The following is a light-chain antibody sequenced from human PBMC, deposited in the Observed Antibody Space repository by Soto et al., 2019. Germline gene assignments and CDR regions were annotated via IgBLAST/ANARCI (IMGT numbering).Light chain of an antibody. CDR2: DAS. V-gene: IGKV3-15*01. J-gene: IGKJ1*01. CDR1: QSVSSK. CDR3: QRYSDWPPWT. Sequence: EIVMTQSPATLSVSPGERATLSCRASQSVSSKLAWYQQKPGQAPRLVIYDASIRATGIPDRFVGSGSGTEFTLTITSLQSEDFAVYYCQRYSDWPPWTFGQGTKVEI.